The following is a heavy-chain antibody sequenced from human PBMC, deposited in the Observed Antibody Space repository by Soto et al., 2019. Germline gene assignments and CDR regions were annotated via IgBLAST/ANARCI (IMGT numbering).Heavy chain of an antibody. CDR3: ATKDDHKDDQPYYYGMDV. V-gene: IGHV1-18*01. J-gene: IGHJ6*02. D-gene: IGHD3-16*01. Sequence: ASVKVSCKALGYTSSSYGINWVRQAPGQGLEWMGWISVFNGDTKYAQKFQGRVAITKDPGTSTAHMELRSLRSDDAAVYFCATKDDHKDDQPYYYGMDVWGQGTTVTVSS. CDR2: ISVFNGDT. CDR1: GYTSSSYG.